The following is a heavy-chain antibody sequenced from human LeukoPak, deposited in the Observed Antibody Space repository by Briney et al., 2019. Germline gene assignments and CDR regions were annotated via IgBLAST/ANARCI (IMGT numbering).Heavy chain of an antibody. J-gene: IGHJ4*02. CDR3: ARGAPRNYDFWSGPFDY. V-gene: IGHV3-30-3*01. D-gene: IGHD3-3*01. CDR1: GFTFSNYA. Sequence: PGRSLRLSCAASGFTFSNYAMHWVRQAPGKGLEWGALISYDGSNKCYADSVKGRFTISRDNSKNTLYLQMNSLRGEDTAVYYCARGAPRNYDFWSGPFDYWGQGSLVTVSS. CDR2: ISYDGSNK.